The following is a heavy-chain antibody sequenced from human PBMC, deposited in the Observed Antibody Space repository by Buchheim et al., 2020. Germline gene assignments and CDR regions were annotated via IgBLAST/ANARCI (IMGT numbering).Heavy chain of an antibody. CDR2: INGDAT. CDR3: GKESLSRGWYTIEH. V-gene: IGHV3-23*04. J-gene: IGHJ4*02. D-gene: IGHD6-19*01. CDR1: GFSFTTYG. Sequence: DVQLVESGGGLVQPEGSLRLSCAASGFSFTTYGMSWVRQAPGKGLEWVSAINGDATYYADSVKGRFTTSIDRSKNTVSLQVNSLRADDTAVYYCGKESLSRGWYTIEHWGQGTL.